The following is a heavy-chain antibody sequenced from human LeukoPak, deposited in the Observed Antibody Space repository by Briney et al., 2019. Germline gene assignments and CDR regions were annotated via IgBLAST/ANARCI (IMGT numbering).Heavy chain of an antibody. D-gene: IGHD2/OR15-2a*01. V-gene: IGHV1-2*02. Sequence: ASVNVSCKASGYTFIDYYMHWVRQAPGQGLEWMGWINPKSGATSYEQKFQGRVTMTRDTSISTAFMEMSRLRSDDTAVFYCARGGPVLQERRADYWGQGTLVTVSS. CDR1: GYTFIDYY. J-gene: IGHJ4*02. CDR2: INPKSGAT. CDR3: ARGGPVLQERRADY.